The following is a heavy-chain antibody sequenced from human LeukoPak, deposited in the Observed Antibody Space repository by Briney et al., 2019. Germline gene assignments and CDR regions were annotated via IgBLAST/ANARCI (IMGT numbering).Heavy chain of an antibody. D-gene: IGHD3-9*01. CDR3: ARQPRYFDWLLYYFDY. V-gene: IGHV3-21*01. Sequence: GGSLRLSCAASGFTFSGYSMHWVRQAPGKGLEWVSSVSSTSTYIYYADSVKGRFTISRDNAKNSLYLQMNSLRAEDTAVYYCARQPRYFDWLLYYFDYWGQGTLVTVSS. J-gene: IGHJ4*02. CDR1: GFTFSGYS. CDR2: VSSTSTYI.